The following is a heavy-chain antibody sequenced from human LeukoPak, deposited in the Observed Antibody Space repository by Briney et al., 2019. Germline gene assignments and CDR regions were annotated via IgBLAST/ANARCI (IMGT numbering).Heavy chain of an antibody. CDR1: GFSLTNYW. CDR2: VYPGDSDT. D-gene: IGHD2-21*02. V-gene: IGHV5-51*01. J-gene: IGHJ3*02. Sequence: GESLKISCKGSGFSLTNYWIGWVRQVPGKGLDWMGIVYPGDSDTRYSPSFRGQVTISADKSINTAHLQWSSLKASDTAMYYCARQYCGGDCYPEPDAFDIWGQGTMVTVSS. CDR3: ARQYCGGDCYPEPDAFDI.